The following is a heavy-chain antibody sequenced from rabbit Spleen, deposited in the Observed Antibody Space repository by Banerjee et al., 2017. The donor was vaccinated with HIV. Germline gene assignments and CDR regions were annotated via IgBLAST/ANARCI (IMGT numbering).Heavy chain of an antibody. CDR3: ARDRADIGGDYGPYYFDL. CDR1: GFTLKSYY. CDR2: IDPVFGIT. V-gene: IGHV1S7*01. J-gene: IGHJ4*01. Sequence: QLEESAGGLVQPGGSLKLSCKASGFTLKSYYMNWVRQAPGKGLEWIGYIDPVFGITYYANWVNGRFSISRENAQNTVFLQMTSLTAADTATYFCARDRADIGGDYGPYYFDLWGPGTLVTVS. D-gene: IGHD2-1*01.